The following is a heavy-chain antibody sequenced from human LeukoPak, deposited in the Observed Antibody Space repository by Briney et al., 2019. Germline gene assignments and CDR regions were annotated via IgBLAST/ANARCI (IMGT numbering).Heavy chain of an antibody. D-gene: IGHD5-12*01. J-gene: IGHJ3*02. CDR1: VFTFSSYG. CDR2: IRYDGSHK. V-gene: IGHV3-30*02. CDR3: AILLSGYQLYAFDI. Sequence: GGSLRLSCAASVFTFSSYGMHWVRQAPGKGLEWVAFIRYDGSHKYYADSVKGRFTISRDNSKNTLYLQMNSLRAEDTAVYYCAILLSGYQLYAFDIWGQGTMVTVSS.